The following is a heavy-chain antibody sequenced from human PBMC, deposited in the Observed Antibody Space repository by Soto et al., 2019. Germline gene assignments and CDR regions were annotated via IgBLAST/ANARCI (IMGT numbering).Heavy chain of an antibody. CDR3: ARHGGTSGWYPRIYYYGMNV. CDR2: MYFNGST. CDR1: GDSISSSGSY. D-gene: IGHD6-19*01. V-gene: IGHV4-39*01. Sequence: QLQLQESGPGLVKPSETLSPTRIVSGDSISSSGSYWGWIRQPPGKGLEWIGSMYFNGSTYYNPSLKSRVTISVDTSKNHLSLKLTSMTAADTAMYYCARHGGTSGWYPRIYYYGMNVWGQGTTVTVSS. J-gene: IGHJ6*02.